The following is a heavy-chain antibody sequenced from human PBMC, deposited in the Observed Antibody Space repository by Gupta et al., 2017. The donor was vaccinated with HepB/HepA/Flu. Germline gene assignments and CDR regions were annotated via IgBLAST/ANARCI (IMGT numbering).Heavy chain of an antibody. J-gene: IGHJ2*01. CDR2: ISDSSNTI. Sequence: QAQLVESGGGLVTPGGSLSLSFAAAGFTFSDYHMSWIRQAPGKGLEWVSFISDSSNTIQYAGSVKGRFTISRDNARNSLYLQMDSLRVEDTAVYYCASRWYFDLWGRGTLVSVSS. V-gene: IGHV3-11*04. CDR3: ASRWYFDL. CDR1: GFTFSDYH.